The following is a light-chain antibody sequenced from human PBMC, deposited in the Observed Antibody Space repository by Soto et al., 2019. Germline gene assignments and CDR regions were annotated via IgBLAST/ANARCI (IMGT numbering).Light chain of an antibody. V-gene: IGKV3-20*01. CDR3: QEFGRT. CDR1: QTIDSTY. CDR2: GAS. Sequence: EIVLTQSPGTLSLSPGERATLSCRASQTIDSTYIAWYQKKPGQSPRLLIYGASSRATGIPDRFSGIGSGTDFTLSSSSLAPEDFAVYYCQEFGRTFGQGTKV. J-gene: IGKJ1*01.